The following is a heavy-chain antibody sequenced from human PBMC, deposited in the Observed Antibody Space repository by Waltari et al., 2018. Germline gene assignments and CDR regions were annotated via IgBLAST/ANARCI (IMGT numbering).Heavy chain of an antibody. CDR2: IYPNSGGT. V-gene: IGHV1-2*02. Sequence: QVQLVQSGAEVKKPGASVKVSCKAPGYTFTGYYMHLVRQAPGQGLEWMGWIYPNSGGTNYAQKFQGRVTMTRDTSISTAYMELSRLRSDDTAMYYCARTLRDTSSWYRRGTFDYWGQGTLVTVSS. CDR3: ARTLRDTSSWYRRGTFDY. J-gene: IGHJ4*02. D-gene: IGHD6-13*01. CDR1: GYTFTGYY.